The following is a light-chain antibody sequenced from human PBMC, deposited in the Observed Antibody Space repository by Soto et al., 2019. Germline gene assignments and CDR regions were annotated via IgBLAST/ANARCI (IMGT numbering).Light chain of an antibody. V-gene: IGKV1D-12*01. CDR3: QQGNNFPVP. J-gene: IGKJ5*01. CDR2: AAS. CDR1: QDISRW. Sequence: DVQMTQSPSSVSASVGDRVTITCRASQDISRWLAWYQQKPGQAPKFLIYAASNLQSGDPSRFSGSGSGTDFVLTISSLQPEDFATYYCQQGNNFPVPFGQGTRLEIK.